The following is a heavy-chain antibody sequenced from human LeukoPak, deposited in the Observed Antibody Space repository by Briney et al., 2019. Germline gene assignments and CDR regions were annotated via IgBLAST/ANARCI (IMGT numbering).Heavy chain of an antibody. D-gene: IGHD3-22*01. CDR1: GFTFFTYA. J-gene: IGHJ4*02. CDR3: ARDLTYYYESSGYYGGDY. CDR2: ISYDGRSK. V-gene: IGHV3-30*04. Sequence: GGSLRLSCAASGFTFFTYALHWVRQAPGKGLEWVAVISYDGRSKYYGDSVKGRFTISRDISENRLYLQMNSLRAEDTAVYYCARDLTYYYESSGYYGGDYWGQGALVIVSS.